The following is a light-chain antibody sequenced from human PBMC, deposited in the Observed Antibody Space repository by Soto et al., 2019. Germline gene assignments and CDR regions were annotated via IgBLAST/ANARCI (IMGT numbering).Light chain of an antibody. CDR3: QQYNNWPYT. CDR1: QSVSSN. CDR2: GAS. V-gene: IGKV3-15*01. Sequence: EIVMTQSPATLSVSQGERATLSCRASQSVSSNLAWYQQKPGQAPRLLSYGASTRATGIPARFSGSGSGREFTLTISSLQSEDFAVYSCQQYNNWPYTFGQGTKLEIK. J-gene: IGKJ2*01.